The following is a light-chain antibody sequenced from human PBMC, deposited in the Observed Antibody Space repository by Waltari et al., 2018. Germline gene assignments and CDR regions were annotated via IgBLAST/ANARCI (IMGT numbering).Light chain of an antibody. V-gene: IGKV3-20*01. Sequence: DILLTQSPGTLSVSPGERVTVSCRASQTTTGSCLTWYHQKPGKAPRLLIYGASNRAPGIPDRFSGSGSGTDFTLTISRLEPEDSAVYYCQQYDGSVVTFGGGTKVEIK. CDR2: GAS. J-gene: IGKJ4*01. CDR1: QTTTGSC. CDR3: QQYDGSVVT.